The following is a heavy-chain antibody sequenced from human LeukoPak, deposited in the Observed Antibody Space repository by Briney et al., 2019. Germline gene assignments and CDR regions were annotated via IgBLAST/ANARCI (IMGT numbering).Heavy chain of an antibody. CDR1: GFTFSGFG. V-gene: IGHV3-21*01. CDR2: ISSSSSYI. Sequence: GGSLRLSCAASGFTFSGFGMNWVRQAPGKGLEWVSSISSSSSYIYYADSVKGRFTISRDNAKNSLYLQMNSLRAEDTAVYYCAELSSGWFVYWGQGTLVTVSS. D-gene: IGHD6-19*01. J-gene: IGHJ4*02. CDR3: AELSSGWFVY.